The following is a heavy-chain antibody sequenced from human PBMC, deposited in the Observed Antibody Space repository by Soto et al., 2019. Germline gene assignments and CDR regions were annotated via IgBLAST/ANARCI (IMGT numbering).Heavy chain of an antibody. CDR3: ASLIVVVPAAPRAGGMDV. CDR1: GFTLSSYA. J-gene: IGHJ6*02. D-gene: IGHD2-2*01. CDR2: ISYDGSNK. Sequence: GSLRLSCAASGFTLSSYAMHWVRQAPGKGLEWVAVISYDGSNKYYADSVKGRFTISRDNSKNTLYLQMNSLRAEDTAVYYCASLIVVVPAAPRAGGMDVWGQGTTVTVSS. V-gene: IGHV3-30-3*01.